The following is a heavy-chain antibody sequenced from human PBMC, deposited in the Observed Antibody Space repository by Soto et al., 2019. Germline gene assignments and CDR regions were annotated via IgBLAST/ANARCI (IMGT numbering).Heavy chain of an antibody. J-gene: IGHJ4*02. CDR3: ARDRDDYGDYQLDY. V-gene: IGHV4-61*01. CDR2: IYYSGST. D-gene: IGHD4-17*01. CDR1: GGSVSSGSYY. Sequence: QVQLQESGPGLVKPSETLSLTCTVSGGSVSSGSYYWSWIRQPPGKGLEWIGYIYYSGSTNYNPPLKSRVTISVDTSKNQFSLKLSSVTAADTAVYYCARDRDDYGDYQLDYWGQGTLVTVSS.